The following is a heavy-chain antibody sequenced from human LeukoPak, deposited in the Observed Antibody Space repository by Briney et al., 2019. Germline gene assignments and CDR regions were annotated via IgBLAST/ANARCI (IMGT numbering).Heavy chain of an antibody. V-gene: IGHV3-53*01. CDR1: GFTVSNNY. CDR2: IYTGDTT. Sequence: PGGSLRLSCAASGFTVSNNYMSWVRRAPGKGLEWVSVIYTGDTTYYTDSVKGRFTISRDNAKNTLYLQTNSLRAEDTAVYYCARDSGYIYGQGLPAGFDYWGQGTLVTVSS. CDR3: ARDSGYIYGQGLPAGFDY. J-gene: IGHJ4*02. D-gene: IGHD5-18*01.